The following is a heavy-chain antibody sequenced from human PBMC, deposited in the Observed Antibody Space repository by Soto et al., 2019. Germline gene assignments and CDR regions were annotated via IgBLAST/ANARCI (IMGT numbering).Heavy chain of an antibody. CDR1: GRSISSGGYS. CDR2: IYHSGST. Sequence: SETLSLTCAVSGRSISSGGYSWSWIRQPPGKGLEWIGYIYHSGSTYYNPSLKSRVTISVDRSKNQFSLKLSSVTAADTAVYYCARVPDRWGQGTLVPLSS. D-gene: IGHD2-2*01. V-gene: IGHV4-30-2*01. CDR3: ARVPDR. J-gene: IGHJ5*02.